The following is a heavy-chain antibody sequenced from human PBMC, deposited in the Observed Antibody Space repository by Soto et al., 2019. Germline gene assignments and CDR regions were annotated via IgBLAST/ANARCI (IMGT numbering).Heavy chain of an antibody. V-gene: IGHV4-59*01. D-gene: IGHD1-26*01. CDR1: GGSISSYY. CDR2: IYYSGST. CDR3: ARDRGSGGAIDY. J-gene: IGHJ4*02. Sequence: KASETLSLTCTVSGGSISSYYWSWIRQPPGKGLEWIGYIYYSGSTNYNPSLKSRVTISVDTSKNQFSLKLSSVTAADTAVYYCARDRGSGGAIDYWGQGTLVTVSS.